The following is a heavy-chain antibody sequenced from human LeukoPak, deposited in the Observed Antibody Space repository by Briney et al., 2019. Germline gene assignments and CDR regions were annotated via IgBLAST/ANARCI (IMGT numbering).Heavy chain of an antibody. V-gene: IGHV4-59*01. CDR3: ARAYCSGGSCYSSRGMFDP. Sequence: PSETLSLTCSVSGGAISTYYWSWIRQPPGKGLEWIGYIYYSGSTNYNPSLKSRVTISLDTSKNQFSLKLTSATAADTAIYYCARAYCSGGSCYSSRGMFDPWGQGTLVTVSS. CDR2: IYYSGST. CDR1: GGAISTYY. J-gene: IGHJ5*02. D-gene: IGHD2-15*01.